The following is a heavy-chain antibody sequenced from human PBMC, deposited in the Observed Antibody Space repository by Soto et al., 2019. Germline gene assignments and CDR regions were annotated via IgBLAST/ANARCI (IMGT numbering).Heavy chain of an antibody. V-gene: IGHV2-5*02. J-gene: IGHJ6*02. CDR3: VHSRCGGDCLQSYSSHYYYGMDI. CDR1: GFSLSTGGMG. CDR2: IYWDGHR. D-gene: IGHD2-21*02. Sequence: QITLKESGPTLVKPTQTLTLTCTFSGFSLSTGGMGVGWIRQPPGKALEWLALIYWDGHRRYSPSLMNRLTIAKDTSKNQVVLTLTNMDPVDTATYYCVHSRCGGDCLQSYSSHYYYGMDIWGQGTTVTVSS.